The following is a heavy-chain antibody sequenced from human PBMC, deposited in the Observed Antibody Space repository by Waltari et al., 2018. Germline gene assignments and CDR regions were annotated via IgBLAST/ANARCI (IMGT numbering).Heavy chain of an antibody. J-gene: IGHJ5*02. CDR2: RSAYNSNT. D-gene: IGHD2-15*01. CDR3: ARGRVGAASLVRWFGP. V-gene: IGHV1-18*01. Sequence: QVQLVQSGAEVKKPGASVKVSCKASGYTSTKYGISWVRQAPGQGLEWMGWRSAYNSNTNTAQDSQARGTTTTATSTRTPYIELRYLRSDDTAVYDCARGRVGAASLVRWFGPWGEGTLVTVSS. CDR1: GYTSTKYG.